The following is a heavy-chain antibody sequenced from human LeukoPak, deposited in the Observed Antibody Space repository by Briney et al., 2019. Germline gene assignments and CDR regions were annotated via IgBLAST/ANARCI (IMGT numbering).Heavy chain of an antibody. CDR3: ARNVEMATTLYYFDY. J-gene: IGHJ4*02. D-gene: IGHD5-24*01. V-gene: IGHV3-23*01. Sequence: GGSLRLSCAASGFTFSSYAMSWVRQAPGKGLEWVSAISGSGGSTYYADSVKGRFTISRDNSKNTLYLQMNSLRAEDTALYYCARNVEMATTLYYFDYWGQGTLVTVSS. CDR1: GFTFSSYA. CDR2: ISGSGGST.